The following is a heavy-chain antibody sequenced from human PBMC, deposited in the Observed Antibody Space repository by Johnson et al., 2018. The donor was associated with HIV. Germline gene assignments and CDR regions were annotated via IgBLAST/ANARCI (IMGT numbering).Heavy chain of an antibody. D-gene: IGHD1-26*01. Sequence: VQLVESGGGLVQPGGSLRLSCAASGFTVSSNYMSWVRQAPGKGLEWVSVIYSGGSTYYADSVKGRLNISRDNATNTLYLQMNSLRAVDTAVYYCARPMGAVDECDAFDIWGQGTMVTVSS. V-gene: IGHV3-66*02. CDR2: IYSGGST. J-gene: IGHJ3*02. CDR3: ARPMGAVDECDAFDI. CDR1: GFTVSSNY.